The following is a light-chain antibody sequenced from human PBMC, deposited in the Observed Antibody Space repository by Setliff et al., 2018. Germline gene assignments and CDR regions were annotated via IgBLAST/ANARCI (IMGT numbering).Light chain of an antibody. CDR3: CSYTGSNTFA. J-gene: IGLJ1*01. V-gene: IGLV2-23*02. Sequence: QSVLTQPASVSGSPGQSITISCTGTNSDVLEYNPVSWKYNILSWYQQHPGKAPKLIVYDFTTRPSGVSDRFSGSKSANTASLTISGLQAEDEADYYCCSYTGSNTFAFGGGTKVTVL. CDR1: NSDVLEYNPVSWKYNI. CDR2: DFT.